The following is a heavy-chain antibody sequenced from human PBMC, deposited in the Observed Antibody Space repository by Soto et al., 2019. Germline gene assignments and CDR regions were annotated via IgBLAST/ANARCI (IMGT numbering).Heavy chain of an antibody. CDR3: ARVIMDV. Sequence: SGFTFSNYWMNWVRQAPGKGLEWVSYISSSSSTIYYADSVKGRFTISRDNAKKSLYLQMNSLRDEDTAVYYCARVIMDVWGQGITVTVSS. CDR2: ISSSSSTI. V-gene: IGHV3-48*02. J-gene: IGHJ6*02. CDR1: GFTFSNYW.